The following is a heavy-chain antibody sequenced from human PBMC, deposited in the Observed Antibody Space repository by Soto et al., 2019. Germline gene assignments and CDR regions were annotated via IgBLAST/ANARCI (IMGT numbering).Heavy chain of an antibody. V-gene: IGHV1-69*01. Sequence: VKVSCKASGGAFSGYAISWVGEAPGQGLEWMGGIIPIFGTANYAQKFQGRVTITADESTSTAYMELSSLRSEDTAVYYCARDSTMLRGVSSYYYNGMEVRGQGTTVNV. CDR1: GGAFSGYA. CDR3: ARDSTMLRGVSSYYYNGMEV. D-gene: IGHD3-10*01. CDR2: IIPIFGTA. J-gene: IGHJ6*02.